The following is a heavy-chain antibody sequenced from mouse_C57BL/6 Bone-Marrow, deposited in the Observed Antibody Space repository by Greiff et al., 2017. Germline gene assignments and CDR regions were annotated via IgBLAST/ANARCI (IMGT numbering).Heavy chain of an antibody. CDR2: IYPGSGNT. V-gene: IGHV1-76*01. CDR3: ARWGYDYDEGYFDV. D-gene: IGHD2-4*01. Sequence: QVQLQQSGAELVRPGASVKLSCKASGYTFTDYYINWVKQRPGQGLEWIARIYPGSGNTYYNEKFKGKATLTAEKSSSTAYMQLSSLTSEDAAVYFCARWGYDYDEGYFDVWGTGTTVTVSS. CDR1: GYTFTDYY. J-gene: IGHJ1*03.